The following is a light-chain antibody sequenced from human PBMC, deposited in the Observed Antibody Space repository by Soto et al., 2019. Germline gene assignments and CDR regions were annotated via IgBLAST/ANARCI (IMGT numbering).Light chain of an antibody. CDR1: SSDVGAYNY. V-gene: IGLV2-14*01. Sequence: QSALTQPASVSGSPGQSITISCTGTSSDVGAYNYVSWYQQHPGKAPKLMIFDVSNRPSGVSNRFSGSKSGYTASLTISGLQAEDEADYYCSSYTTATTRVFGGGTKLTVL. J-gene: IGLJ3*02. CDR2: DVS. CDR3: SSYTTATTRV.